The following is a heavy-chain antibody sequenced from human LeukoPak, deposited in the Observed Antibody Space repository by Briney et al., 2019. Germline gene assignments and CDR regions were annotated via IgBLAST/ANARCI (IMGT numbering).Heavy chain of an antibody. Sequence: ASVKVSCKASGYTFTGYYMHWVRQAPGQGLEWMGWINPNSGGTNYAQKFQGRVTMTRDTSISTAYMELSGLRSDDTAVYYCATHPHYDFRSGYDTWGQGTLVTVSS. V-gene: IGHV1-2*02. J-gene: IGHJ5*02. CDR3: ATHPHYDFRSGYDT. CDR2: INPNSGGT. D-gene: IGHD3-3*01. CDR1: GYTFTGYY.